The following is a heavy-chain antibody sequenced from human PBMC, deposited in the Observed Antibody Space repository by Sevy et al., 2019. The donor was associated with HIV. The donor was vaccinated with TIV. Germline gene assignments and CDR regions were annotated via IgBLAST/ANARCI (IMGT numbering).Heavy chain of an antibody. D-gene: IGHD6-19*01. CDR3: ASHGPVAGGNY. CDR1: GGSISSSSYY. J-gene: IGHJ4*02. CDR2: IYYSGST. Sequence: WETLSLTCTVSGGSISSSSYYWGWIRQPPGKGLEWIGRIYYSGSTYYNPSLKSRVTISVDTSKNQFSLKLSSVTAADTAVYYCASHGPVAGGNYWGQGTLVTVSS. V-gene: IGHV4-39*01.